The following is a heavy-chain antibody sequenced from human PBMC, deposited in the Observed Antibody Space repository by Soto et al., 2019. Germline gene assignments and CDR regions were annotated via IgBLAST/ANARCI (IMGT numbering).Heavy chain of an antibody. Sequence: GGSLRLSCAASGFTFSSYSMNWVRQAPGKGLEWVSSISSSSSYIYYADSVKGRFTISRDNAKNSLYLQMNSLRAEDTAVYYCATHYSNYVPPLYYMDVWGKGTTVTVSS. CDR1: GFTFSSYS. CDR3: ATHYSNYVPPLYYMDV. D-gene: IGHD4-4*01. J-gene: IGHJ6*03. CDR2: ISSSSSYI. V-gene: IGHV3-21*01.